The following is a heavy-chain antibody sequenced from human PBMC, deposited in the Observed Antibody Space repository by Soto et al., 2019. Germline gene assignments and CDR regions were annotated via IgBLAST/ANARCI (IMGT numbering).Heavy chain of an antibody. D-gene: IGHD3-22*01. Sequence: QVQLQESGPGLVKPSQTLSLTCTVSGGSISSGGYYWSWIRQHPGKRLEWIGYIYYSGSTYYNPSLKSRVTISVDTSKNQFSLKLSSVTAADTAVYYCARDATYYYDSSGYGDYYYGMDVWGQGTTVTVSS. V-gene: IGHV4-31*03. CDR2: IYYSGST. CDR3: ARDATYYYDSSGYGDYYYGMDV. CDR1: GGSISSGGYY. J-gene: IGHJ6*02.